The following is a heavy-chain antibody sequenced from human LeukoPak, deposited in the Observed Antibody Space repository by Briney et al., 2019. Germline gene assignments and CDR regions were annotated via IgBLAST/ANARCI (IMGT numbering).Heavy chain of an antibody. J-gene: IGHJ4*02. CDR1: GFSFTNYA. V-gene: IGHV3-23*01. Sequence: GGSLRLSCAASGFSFTNYAMSWVRQAPGKGLEGVSGIGGSGGNTYYADSVKGRITISGDSSKNVLYLQMNSLRAEDTAVYYCANLPYDSSGYWAYFDNWGQGTLVTVSS. CDR2: IGGSGGNT. D-gene: IGHD3-22*01. CDR3: ANLPYDSSGYWAYFDN.